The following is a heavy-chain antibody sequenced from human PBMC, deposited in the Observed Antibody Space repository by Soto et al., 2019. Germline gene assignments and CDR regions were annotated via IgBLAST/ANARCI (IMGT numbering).Heavy chain of an antibody. CDR2: ISGSGGST. V-gene: IGHV3-23*01. J-gene: IGHJ6*02. CDR1: GFTFSSYA. Sequence: GGSLRLSCAASGFTFSSYAMSWVRQAPGKGLEWVSAISGSGGSTYYADSVKGRFTISRDNSKNTLYLQMNSLRAEDTAVYYCAKVGYDFWSGPNYYYYYGMDVWGQGTTVTVSS. D-gene: IGHD3-3*01. CDR3: AKVGYDFWSGPNYYYYYGMDV.